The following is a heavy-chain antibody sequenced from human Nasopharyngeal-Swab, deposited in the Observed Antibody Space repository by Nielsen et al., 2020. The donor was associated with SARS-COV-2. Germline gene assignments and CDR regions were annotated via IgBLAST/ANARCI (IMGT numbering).Heavy chain of an antibody. D-gene: IGHD3-9*01. J-gene: IGHJ4*02. Sequence: SVKVSCKASGGSHNTYAITWVRHAPGQGLEWMGGIIPVFGTPSYAQKFQGRVTITADESANTAYLELRSLRSEDTAVYYCARCRDPGYHCRGEATWGQGTLVTVSS. CDR2: IIPVFGTP. CDR1: GGSHNTYA. V-gene: IGHV1-69*13. CDR3: ARCRDPGYHCRGEAT.